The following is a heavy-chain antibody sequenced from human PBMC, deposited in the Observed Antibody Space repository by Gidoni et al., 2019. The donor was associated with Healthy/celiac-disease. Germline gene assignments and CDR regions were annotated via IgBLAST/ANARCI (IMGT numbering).Heavy chain of an antibody. J-gene: IGHJ6*02. V-gene: IGHV3-21*01. D-gene: IGHD6-13*01. Sequence: EVQLVESGGGLVKPGGSLRLSCAASGFTFRSYSMNWVRQAPGKGLEWVSSISSSSSYIYYADSVKGRFTISRDNAKNSLYLQMNSLRAEDTAVYYCARAGDSSSWYDYYYGMDVWGQGTTVTVSS. CDR2: ISSSSSYI. CDR1: GFTFRSYS. CDR3: ARAGDSSSWYDYYYGMDV.